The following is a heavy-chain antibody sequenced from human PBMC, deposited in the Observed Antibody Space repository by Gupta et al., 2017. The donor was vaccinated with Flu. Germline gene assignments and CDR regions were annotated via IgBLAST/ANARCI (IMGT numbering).Heavy chain of an antibody. Sequence: QVQLQESGPGLVKPSQTLSLTCSVSGDSITGDGYYWNWIRQHPGKGLEWIGYIYYTGSTFYNPALKSRVTISVDTSKNHFSMGLSSVTAADTAVYYCVKWAQQWSFGAIDIWGQGSMVTVSS. D-gene: IGHD1-26*01. V-gene: IGHV4-31*03. CDR2: IYYTGST. J-gene: IGHJ3*02. CDR1: GDSITGDGYY. CDR3: VKWAQQWSFGAIDI.